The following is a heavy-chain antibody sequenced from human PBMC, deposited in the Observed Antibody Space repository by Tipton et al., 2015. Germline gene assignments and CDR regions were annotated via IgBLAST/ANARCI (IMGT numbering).Heavy chain of an antibody. Sequence: SLRLSCAASGFTFSDYYMNWIRQAPGKGLEWVSYISSSGITIFYTDSVKGRFTISRDNAKNSLYLQMNSLRVEDTAVYYCARSSGYYTPTYWGQGTLVTVSS. J-gene: IGHJ4*02. CDR2: ISSSGITI. V-gene: IGHV3-11*04. CDR3: ARSSGYYTPTY. D-gene: IGHD3-3*01. CDR1: GFTFSDYY.